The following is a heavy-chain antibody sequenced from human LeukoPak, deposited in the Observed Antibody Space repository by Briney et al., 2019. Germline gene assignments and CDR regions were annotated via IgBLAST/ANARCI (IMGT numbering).Heavy chain of an antibody. J-gene: IGHJ6*02. V-gene: IGHV1-2*02. CDR2: INPNSGGT. CDR3: ARVGGDIVVVPYGMDV. CDR1: GYTFTGYY. D-gene: IGHD2-2*01. Sequence: GASVKVSCKASGYTFTGYYMHWVRQAPGQGLEWMGWINPNSGGTNYAQKFQGRVTMTRNTSISTAYMELSSLRSEDTAVYYCARVGGDIVVVPYGMDVWGHGTTVTVSS.